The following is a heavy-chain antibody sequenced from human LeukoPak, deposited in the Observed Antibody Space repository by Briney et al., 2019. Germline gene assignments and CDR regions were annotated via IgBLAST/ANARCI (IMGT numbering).Heavy chain of an antibody. Sequence: SETLSLTCTVSGGSISNYYWNWIRQPPGKGLEWIGYIYYTGSTNYNPSLKSRVTISVDTSKNQSSLKLRSVTAADTAVYYCTRWYYDSSGYRYFDYWGQGILVTVSS. CDR2: IYYTGST. J-gene: IGHJ4*02. CDR1: GGSISNYY. V-gene: IGHV4-59*01. CDR3: TRWYYDSSGYRYFDY. D-gene: IGHD3-22*01.